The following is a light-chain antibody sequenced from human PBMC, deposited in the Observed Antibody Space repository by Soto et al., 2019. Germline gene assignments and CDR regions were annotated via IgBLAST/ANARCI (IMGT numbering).Light chain of an antibody. J-gene: IGKJ1*01. CDR1: QSVSSSY. V-gene: IGKV3-20*01. Sequence: EIVLTQSPGTLSLSPGERATLSCRASQSVSSSYLAWYQQKPGQAPRLLIYGASSRATGIPDRFSGRGFGTDFTLTISSLQSEDFAVYYCQQYNNWPPITFGQGTKVDIK. CDR2: GAS. CDR3: QQYNNWPPIT.